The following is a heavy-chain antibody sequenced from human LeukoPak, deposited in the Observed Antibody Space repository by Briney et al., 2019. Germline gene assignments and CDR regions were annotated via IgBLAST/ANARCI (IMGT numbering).Heavy chain of an antibody. CDR3: ARDRPPGISWQDSSGYHPPDAFDI. CDR2: INHSGST. CDR1: GGSFSGYY. D-gene: IGHD3-22*01. J-gene: IGHJ3*02. V-gene: IGHV4-34*01. Sequence: PSETLSLTCAVYGGSFSGYYWSWIRQPPGKGLEWIGEINHSGSTNYNPSLKSRVTISVDTSKNQFSLKLSSVTAADTAVYYCARDRPPGISWQDSSGYHPPDAFDIWGQGTMVTVSS.